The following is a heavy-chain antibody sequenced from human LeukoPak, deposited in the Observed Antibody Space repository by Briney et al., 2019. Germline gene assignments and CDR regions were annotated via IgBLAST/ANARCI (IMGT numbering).Heavy chain of an antibody. J-gene: IGHJ3*02. CDR1: GYSFTTYW. Sequence: GESLKISCKGSGYSFTTYWIAWVSQLPGEGLEWMGIIYPGDSETRYSPSFQGQVTISADKSITTAYLQWGRLKASDTAMYYCTRSRRDGHHHAFDIWGQGTMVTVFS. CDR2: IYPGDSET. CDR3: TRSRRDGHHHAFDI. D-gene: IGHD5-24*01. V-gene: IGHV5-51*01.